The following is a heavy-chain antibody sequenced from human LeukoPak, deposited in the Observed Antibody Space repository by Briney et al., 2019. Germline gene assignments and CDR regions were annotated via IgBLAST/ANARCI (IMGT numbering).Heavy chain of an antibody. CDR3: AKTLRDLEWLTGELHV. J-gene: IGHJ6*02. Sequence: GGSLRLSCAASGVTLSSYAMSCARQAPGKGLEGVSGIRSSGSGGHTYYADSVKGRFTISMDSPKHTLFLHMYTLRAEDTAIFYCAKTLRDLEWLTGELHVWGQGTTVTVSS. V-gene: IGHV3-23*01. CDR2: IRSSGSGGHT. CDR1: GVTLSSYA. D-gene: IGHD3-3*01.